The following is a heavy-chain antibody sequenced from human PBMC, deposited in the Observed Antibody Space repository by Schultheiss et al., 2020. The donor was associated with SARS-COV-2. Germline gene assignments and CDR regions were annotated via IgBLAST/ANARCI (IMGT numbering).Heavy chain of an antibody. D-gene: IGHD3-22*01. CDR1: GFSFSTYG. J-gene: IGHJ4*02. V-gene: IGHV3-NL1*01. Sequence: GGSLRLSCAASGFSFSTYGMHWVRQPPGKGLEWVSTISGRGTNTYFADSVKGRFTISRDNSKNTLYLQMNSLRAEDTAVYYCARHAVLVGGYYDSSGYTFDYWGQGTLVTVSS. CDR2: ISGRGTNT. CDR3: ARHAVLVGGYYDSSGYTFDY.